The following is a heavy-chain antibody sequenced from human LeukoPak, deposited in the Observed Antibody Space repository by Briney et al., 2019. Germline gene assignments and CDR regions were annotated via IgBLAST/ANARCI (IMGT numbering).Heavy chain of an antibody. CDR3: ARDLRAPPGY. CDR1: GFTFSSYW. Sequence: GGPLRLSCVASGFTFSSYWMYWVRQDPGKGLVWVSGMKGDGRDITYADSVKGRFTISRDNAKNTVYLQMNSLRAEDTGMYYCARDLRAPPGYWGQGTLVTVSS. V-gene: IGHV3-74*01. D-gene: IGHD7-27*01. J-gene: IGHJ4*02. CDR2: MKGDGRDI.